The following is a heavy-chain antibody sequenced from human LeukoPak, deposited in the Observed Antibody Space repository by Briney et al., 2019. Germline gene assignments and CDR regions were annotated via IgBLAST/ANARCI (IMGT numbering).Heavy chain of an antibody. Sequence: PSETLSLTCSVSGVSVSDSSHYWAWIRQSPGKGLEWIGSLHFSGSIDYNPSLKSRVTFSVDTSKNQFSLKLNSVTAADTAVYYCVRQKITTSDYWGQGTLVTVPS. CDR2: LHFSGSI. CDR3: VRQKITTSDY. V-gene: IGHV4-39*01. J-gene: IGHJ4*02. CDR1: GVSVSDSSHY. D-gene: IGHD2/OR15-2a*01.